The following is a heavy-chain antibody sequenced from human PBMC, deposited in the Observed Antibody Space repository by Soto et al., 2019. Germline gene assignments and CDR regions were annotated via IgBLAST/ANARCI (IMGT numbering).Heavy chain of an antibody. CDR3: ARRDGYNFDY. D-gene: IGHD5-12*01. Sequence: EVQLVESGGGLVQPGGSLILSCAASGFTFSNYAMHWVRQAPGKGLEYVSAINSNGGSTYYANSVKGRFTISRDNSKNTLYLQMGSLRAEDMAVYYCARRDGYNFDYWGQGTLVTVSS. J-gene: IGHJ4*02. CDR2: INSNGGST. V-gene: IGHV3-64*01. CDR1: GFTFSNYA.